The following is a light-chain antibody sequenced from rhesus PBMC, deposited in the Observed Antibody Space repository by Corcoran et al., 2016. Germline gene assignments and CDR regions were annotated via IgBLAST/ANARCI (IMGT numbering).Light chain of an antibody. Sequence: DIQMTQSPSSLSASIGDRVTFTCRASQGISAYLSWYHQKPGKPPKRLVYKASTLYSGGPSRFSGSGSGTDFTLTISSLQPEDFGTYFCLQYKSDPLTFGGGTKVDLK. CDR2: KAS. CDR3: LQYKSDPLT. V-gene: IGKV1-43*02. J-gene: IGKJ4*01. CDR1: QGISAY.